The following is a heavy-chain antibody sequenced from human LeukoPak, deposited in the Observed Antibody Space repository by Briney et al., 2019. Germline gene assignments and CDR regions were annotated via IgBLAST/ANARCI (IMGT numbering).Heavy chain of an antibody. CDR3: ARLIGLGEVSPYFDF. V-gene: IGHV4-39*07. CDR1: GGSISSSRYY. D-gene: IGHD3-16*02. J-gene: IGHJ4*02. CDR2: IYYSGST. Sequence: PSETLSLTCTVSGGSISSSRYYWGWIRQPPGKGLEWIGSIYYSGSTYYKPSLKSRVTISVDTSKSQFSLKLNSVTAPDTAVYYCARLIGLGEVSPYFDFWGQGRLVTVSS.